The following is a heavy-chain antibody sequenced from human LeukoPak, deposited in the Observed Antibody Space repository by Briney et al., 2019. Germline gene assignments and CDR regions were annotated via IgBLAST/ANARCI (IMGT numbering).Heavy chain of an antibody. Sequence: GGSLRLSCEASEITFSSYAMHWVRQAPGKGLEWVAVISYYGNNKYYADSVKGRFTISRDNSKNTLYVQMNSLRAEDTAVYYCARGANGGNSGYYYYGMDVWGQGTTVTVSS. CDR3: ARGANGGNSGYYYYGMDV. CDR2: ISYYGNNK. V-gene: IGHV3-30-3*01. D-gene: IGHD4-23*01. J-gene: IGHJ6*02. CDR1: EITFSSYA.